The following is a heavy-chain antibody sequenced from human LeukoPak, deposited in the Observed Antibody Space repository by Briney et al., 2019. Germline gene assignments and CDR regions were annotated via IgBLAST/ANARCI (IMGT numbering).Heavy chain of an antibody. J-gene: IGHJ4*02. CDR2: TNTDGIST. CDR1: GFTFSSYW. Sequence: GGSLRLSCAASGFTFSSYWMHWVRQAPGKGLVWVSRTNTDGISTSYADSVKGRFTTSRDNAKNTLYLQMNSLRAEDTAVYYCARFSRGNPDYWGQGTLVTVSS. D-gene: IGHD2/OR15-2a*01. CDR3: ARFSRGNPDY. V-gene: IGHV3-74*01.